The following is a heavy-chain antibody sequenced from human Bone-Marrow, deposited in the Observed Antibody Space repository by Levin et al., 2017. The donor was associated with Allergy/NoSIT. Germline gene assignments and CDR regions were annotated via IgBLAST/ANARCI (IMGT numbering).Heavy chain of an antibody. V-gene: IGHV1-2*02. J-gene: IGHJ4*02. CDR3: AREGAQGYYDSSGSDLDY. D-gene: IGHD3-22*01. Sequence: GGSLRLSCKASGYTFTGYYMHWVRQAPGQGLEWMGWINPHSGGTSYAQKFQGRITVTRDTSISTAYMELSRLRSDDTAVFYCAREGAQGYYDSSGSDLDYWGQGTLVTVS. CDR2: INPHSGGT. CDR1: GYTFTGYY.